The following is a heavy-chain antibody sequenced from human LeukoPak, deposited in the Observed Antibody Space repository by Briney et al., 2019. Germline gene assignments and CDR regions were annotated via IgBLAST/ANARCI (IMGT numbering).Heavy chain of an antibody. Sequence: GGSLRLSCAASGFTFSSYWMHWVRQAPGKGLVWVSRINSDGSSTSYADSVKGRFTISRDNAKNTLYLQMNSLRAEDTAVYYCAKDTGSGWYYFDYWGQGTLVTVSS. CDR1: GFTFSSYW. J-gene: IGHJ4*02. CDR3: AKDTGSGWYYFDY. D-gene: IGHD6-19*01. V-gene: IGHV3-74*01. CDR2: INSDGSST.